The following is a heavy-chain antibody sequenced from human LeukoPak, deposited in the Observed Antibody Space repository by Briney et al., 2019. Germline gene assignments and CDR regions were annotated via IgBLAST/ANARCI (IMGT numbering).Heavy chain of an antibody. CDR1: GFIFSNNA. J-gene: IGHJ4*02. V-gene: IGHV3-23*01. Sequence: GGSLRLSCAASGFIFSNNAMSWVRQVPGKGLEWVSAISIRGDKTYYADSVKGRFSISRDNSKNTLYLQMNSLRAEDTAVYYCAKSPDPYCGGDCYPGYFDYWSRGTPVTVSS. D-gene: IGHD2-21*02. CDR3: AKSPDPYCGGDCYPGYFDY. CDR2: ISIRGDKT.